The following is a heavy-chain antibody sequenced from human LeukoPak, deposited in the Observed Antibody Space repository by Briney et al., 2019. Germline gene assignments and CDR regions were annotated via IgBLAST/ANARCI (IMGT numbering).Heavy chain of an antibody. CDR3: ARGPSIAARYDAFDI. CDR1: EFTFTSYE. Sequence: GGSLRLSCAASEFTFTSYELNWVRQAPRKGLEWVSYTSSSGNTISYADSVKGRFIIPRDNAKNSLYLQVISLRAEDTAVYYCARGPSIAARYDAFDIWGQGTMVTVSS. V-gene: IGHV3-48*03. D-gene: IGHD6-6*01. J-gene: IGHJ3*02. CDR2: TSSSGNTI.